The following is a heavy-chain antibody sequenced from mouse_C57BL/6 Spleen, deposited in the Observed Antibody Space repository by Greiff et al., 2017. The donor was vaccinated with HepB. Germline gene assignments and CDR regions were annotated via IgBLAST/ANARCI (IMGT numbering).Heavy chain of an antibody. D-gene: IGHD3-2*02. Sequence: VQLQQSGAELVKPGASVKLSCKASGYTFTSYWMQWVKQRPGQGLEWIGEIDPSDSYTNYNQKFKGKATLTVDTSSSTAYMQLSSLKSEDSAVYYCARRGGVQLRLRDWGQGTTLTVSS. CDR1: GYTFTSYW. CDR3: ARRGGVQLRLRD. CDR2: IDPSDSYT. V-gene: IGHV1-50*01. J-gene: IGHJ2*01.